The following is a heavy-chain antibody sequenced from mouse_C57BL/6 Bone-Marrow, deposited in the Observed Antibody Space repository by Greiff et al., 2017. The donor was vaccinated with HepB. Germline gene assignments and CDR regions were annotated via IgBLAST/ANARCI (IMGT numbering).Heavy chain of an antibody. Sequence: QVQLKESGAELARPGASVKLSCKASGYTFTSYGISWVKQRTGQGLEWIGEIYPRSGNNYYNEKFKGKATLTADKSSSTAYMELRSLTSEDSAVYFCAREDPFYYYGSSYYYYAMDYWGQGTSVTVSS. J-gene: IGHJ4*01. D-gene: IGHD1-1*01. CDR3: AREDPFYYYGSSYYYYAMDY. CDR1: GYTFTSYG. V-gene: IGHV1-81*01. CDR2: IYPRSGNN.